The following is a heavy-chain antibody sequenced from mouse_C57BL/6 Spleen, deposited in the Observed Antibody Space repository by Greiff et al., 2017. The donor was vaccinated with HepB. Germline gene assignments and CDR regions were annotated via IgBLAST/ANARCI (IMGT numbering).Heavy chain of an antibody. Sequence: VKLLESGAELMKPGASVKLSCKATGYTFTGYWIEGVKQRPRHGLEWIGEILPGSGSTNYNEKFKGKATFTADTSSNTAYMQLSSLTTADSAIYYCARSVLDGYYLMDYWGQGTSVTVSS. CDR2: ILPGSGST. D-gene: IGHD2-3*01. CDR1: GYTFTGYW. V-gene: IGHV1-9*01. CDR3: ARSVLDGYYLMDY. J-gene: IGHJ4*01.